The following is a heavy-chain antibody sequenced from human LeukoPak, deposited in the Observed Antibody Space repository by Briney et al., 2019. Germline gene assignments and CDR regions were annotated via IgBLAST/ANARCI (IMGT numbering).Heavy chain of an antibody. Sequence: SETLSLTCTVSGGSISGHYWSWIRQPAGKGLEWIGRIYSSGNTDYNPSLKSRVTLSVDTSKNQFSLKLNSVTAADTAVYYCARGTQCRGITCSFFDYWGRGARVTFSS. CDR1: GGSISGHY. V-gene: IGHV4-4*07. D-gene: IGHD3-10*01. CDR3: ARGTQCRGITCSFFDY. J-gene: IGHJ4*02. CDR2: IYSSGNT.